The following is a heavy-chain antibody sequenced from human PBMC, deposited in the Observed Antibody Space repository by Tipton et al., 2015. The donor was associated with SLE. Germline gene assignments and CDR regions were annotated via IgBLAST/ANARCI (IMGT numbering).Heavy chain of an antibody. Sequence: RSLRLSCAASGFTFDDYAMHWVRQAPGKGLEWVSGISWNSGSIGYADSVKGRFTISRDNAKNSLYLQMNSLRAEDTALYYCAKDIRASVAGPKGRAFDIWGQGTMVTVSS. CDR3: AKDIRASVAGPKGRAFDI. J-gene: IGHJ3*02. V-gene: IGHV3-9*01. D-gene: IGHD6-19*01. CDR2: ISWNSGSI. CDR1: GFTFDDYA.